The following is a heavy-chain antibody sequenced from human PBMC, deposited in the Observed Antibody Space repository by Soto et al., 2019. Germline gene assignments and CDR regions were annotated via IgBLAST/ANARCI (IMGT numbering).Heavy chain of an antibody. CDR1: GFSFTNVW. CDR2: IKSKSVGGTT. CDR3: TTYSTQSFCDGGPCYSVQTTSHDS. D-gene: IGHD2-21*01. Sequence: EVQLVESGGGLVKPGGSLTLSCAASGFSFTNVWMSWVRQAPGKGLEWVGHIKSKSVGGTTDYTAPVKGRFTISRDDSNDTLYMQMNSLKTEDTAVYHCTTYSTQSFCDGGPCYSVQTTSHDSGGQGILVTVSS. J-gene: IGHJ4*02. V-gene: IGHV3-15*01.